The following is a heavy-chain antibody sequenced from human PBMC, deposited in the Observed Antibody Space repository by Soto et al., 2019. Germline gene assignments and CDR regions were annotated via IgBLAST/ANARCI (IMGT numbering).Heavy chain of an antibody. CDR1: GFTFSSYS. V-gene: IGHV3-48*02. Sequence: EVQLVESGGGLVQPGGSLRLSCAASGFTFSSYSMNWVRQAPGKGLEWVSYISSSSSTIYYADSVKGRFTISRANAKNSLYLQMNSLRDEDTAVYYCARDSPPYYYDSSGSRYYFDYWGQGTLVTVSS. J-gene: IGHJ4*02. D-gene: IGHD3-22*01. CDR3: ARDSPPYYYDSSGSRYYFDY. CDR2: ISSSSSTI.